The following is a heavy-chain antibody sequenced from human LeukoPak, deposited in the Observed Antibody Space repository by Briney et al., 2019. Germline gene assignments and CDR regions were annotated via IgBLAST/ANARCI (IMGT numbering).Heavy chain of an antibody. CDR1: GYTFTSYY. J-gene: IGHJ4*02. CDR3: ARDGPHYYDSRPYYFDY. Sequence: ASVKVSCKASGYTFTSYYMHWVRQAPGQGLEWMGIINPSGGSTSYAQKFQGRVTMTRDTSTSTVYMELSSLRSEDTAVYYCARDGPHYYDSRPYYFDYWGQGTLVTVSS. D-gene: IGHD3-22*01. CDR2: INPSGGST. V-gene: IGHV1-46*01.